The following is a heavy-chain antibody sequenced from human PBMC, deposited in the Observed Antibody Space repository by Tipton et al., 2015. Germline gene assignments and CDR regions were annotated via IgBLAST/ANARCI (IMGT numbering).Heavy chain of an antibody. J-gene: IGHJ6*02. D-gene: IGHD3-3*01. CDR2: IQYSGST. V-gene: IGHV4-59*01. CDR3: ARESLNTIFGVVLDYGMDV. CDR1: GGSFSDYY. Sequence: GLVKPSETLSLTCTVSGGSFSDYYWSWIRQPPGKELEWIGYIQYSGSTNYNPSLKSRVTISVDTSKNQFSLRLSSVTAADTAVYYCARESLNTIFGVVLDYGMDVWGQGTTVTVSS.